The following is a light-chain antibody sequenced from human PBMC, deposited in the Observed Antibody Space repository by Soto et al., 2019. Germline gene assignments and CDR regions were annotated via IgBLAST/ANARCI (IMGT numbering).Light chain of an antibody. CDR2: DAS. J-gene: IGKJ2*01. Sequence: DIQMTQSPSTLSASVGDRVTITCRASQTISNLLAWYQQKPGKAPKLLIYDASTLESGVPSRFSGSGSGSEFTLTINSLQPQDFATYYCQQHNIYPVDFGQGTKVEI. CDR1: QTISNL. V-gene: IGKV1-5*01. CDR3: QQHNIYPVD.